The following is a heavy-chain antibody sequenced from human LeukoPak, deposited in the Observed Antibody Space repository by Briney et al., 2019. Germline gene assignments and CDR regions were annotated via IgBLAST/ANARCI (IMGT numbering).Heavy chain of an antibody. CDR1: GFTFSSYG. J-gene: IGHJ4*02. Sequence: PGGSLRLSCAAPGFTFSSYGMPWVRQAPGKGLEWVAVIWSDASNNYYTDSVRGRFTISRDNSKNTLYLQMNSLRAEDTAVYYCTRTYNIRYFDIWGQGTLVTVSS. D-gene: IGHD3-9*01. V-gene: IGHV3-33*01. CDR3: TRTYNIRYFDI. CDR2: IWSDASNN.